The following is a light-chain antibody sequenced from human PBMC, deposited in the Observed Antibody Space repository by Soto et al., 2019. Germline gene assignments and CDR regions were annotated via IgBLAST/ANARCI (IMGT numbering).Light chain of an antibody. CDR2: GAS. J-gene: IGKJ2*01. CDR3: QQRDKWPRT. V-gene: IGKV3-11*01. Sequence: EIVLTQSPATLSLSPRERATLSCRASQSVGSYLAWYQHKPGQAPRLLSYGASNRATDIPGRFSGRGSGTDFTLTISSLESGDSAVYYCQQRDKWPRTFGQGTKLEIK. CDR1: QSVGSY.